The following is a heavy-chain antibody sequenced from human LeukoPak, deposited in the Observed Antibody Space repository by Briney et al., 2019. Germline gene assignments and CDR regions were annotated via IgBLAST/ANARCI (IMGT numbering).Heavy chain of an antibody. CDR1: GFKFDDYG. D-gene: IGHD2-15*01. V-gene: IGHV3-20*04. CDR2: INWNGNTA. J-gene: IGHJ4*02. Sequence: PGGSLRLSCVATGFKFDDYGMSWVRQTPGRGLEWVSTINWNGNTAGYADSVKGRLSIARDNAKDSLYLQMNSLRADDTAFYFCARTRYSSGNYFDCWGQGTLVTVSP. CDR3: ARTRYSSGNYFDC.